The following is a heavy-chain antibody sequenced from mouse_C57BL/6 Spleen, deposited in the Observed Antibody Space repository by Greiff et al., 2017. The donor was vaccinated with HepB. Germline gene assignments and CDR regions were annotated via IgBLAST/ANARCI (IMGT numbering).Heavy chain of an antibody. CDR3: ARHERAHYGSRDYAMDY. CDR1: GYTFTEYT. D-gene: IGHD1-1*01. J-gene: IGHJ4*01. CDR2: FYPGSGSI. V-gene: IGHV1-62-2*01. Sequence: QVQLQQSGAELVKPGASVKLCCKASGYTFTEYTIHWVKQRSGQGLEWIGWFYPGSGSIKYNEKFKDKATLTADKSSSTVYMELSRLTSEDSAVYFCARHERAHYGSRDYAMDYWGQGTSVTVSS.